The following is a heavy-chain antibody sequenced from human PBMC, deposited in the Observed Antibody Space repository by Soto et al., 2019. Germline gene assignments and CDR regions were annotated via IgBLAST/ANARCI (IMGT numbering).Heavy chain of an antibody. CDR1: GYTFTGYY. CDR3: AREGRTYDFWSGPRYYYYGMDV. V-gene: IGHV1-2*02. Sequence: GSSVKVSCKASGYTFTGYYMHWVRQAPGQGLEWMGWINPNSGGTNYAQKFQGRVTMTRDTSISTAYMELSRLRSDDTAVYYCAREGRTYDFWSGPRYYYYGMDVCGQGTTVTVSS. J-gene: IGHJ6*02. CDR2: INPNSGGT. D-gene: IGHD3-3*01.